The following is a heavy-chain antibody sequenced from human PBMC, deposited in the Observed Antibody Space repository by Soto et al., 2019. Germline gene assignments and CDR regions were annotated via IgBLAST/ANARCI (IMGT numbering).Heavy chain of an antibody. CDR2: ISGSGGST. V-gene: IGHV3-23*01. D-gene: IGHD2-2*01. J-gene: IGHJ5*02. CDR1: EGKFGGYA. CDR3: AKAQEYQLLSWFDP. Sequence: CGFMRDSWAVAEGKFGGYAVSWVRQAPGKGLEWVSAISGSGGSTYYADSVKGRFTISRDNSKNTLYLQMNSLRAEDTAVYYCAKAQEYQLLSWFDPWGQGTLVTVFS.